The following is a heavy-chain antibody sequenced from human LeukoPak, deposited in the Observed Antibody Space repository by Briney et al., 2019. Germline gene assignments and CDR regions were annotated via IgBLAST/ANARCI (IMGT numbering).Heavy chain of an antibody. CDR2: ISGSGGT. V-gene: IGHV3-23*01. D-gene: IGHD4-23*01. Sequence: PGGSLRLSCAASGFTFNNYAMSWVRQAPGKGLEWVSAISGSGGTNYTDSVKGRFIISRDNPKNTLYLQMNSLRAEDTAIYYCAKHPSVGNFEYWGQGTLVTVSS. CDR1: GFTFNNYA. CDR3: AKHPSVGNFEY. J-gene: IGHJ4*02.